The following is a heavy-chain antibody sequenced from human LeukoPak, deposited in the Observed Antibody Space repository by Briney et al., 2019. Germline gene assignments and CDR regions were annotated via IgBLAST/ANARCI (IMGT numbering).Heavy chain of an antibody. CDR3: ATGGRYCSGGSCYSGGYYYGMNV. CDR2: FDPEDGET. CDR1: GYTLTELS. Sequence: ASVKVSCKVSGYTLTELSMHWVRQAPGKGLEWMGGFDPEDGETIYAQKFQGRVTMTEDTSTDTAYMELSSLRSEDTAVYYCATGGRYCSGGSCYSGGYYYGMNVWGQGTTVTVSS. D-gene: IGHD2-15*01. V-gene: IGHV1-24*01. J-gene: IGHJ6*02.